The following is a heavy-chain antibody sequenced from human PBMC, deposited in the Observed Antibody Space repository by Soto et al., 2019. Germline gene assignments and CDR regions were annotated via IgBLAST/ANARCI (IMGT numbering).Heavy chain of an antibody. J-gene: IGHJ6*02. CDR1: GFTFRNHA. D-gene: IGHD2-15*01. CDR3: ARGDREDILVVVGARPGEYGIDI. Sequence: QVHLVESGGGVVQPGGSLRLSCAASGFTFRNHAMHWVRQAPGKGLECLAVIAYDGSNAFYRDSVKGRFTISRDNSKNTLYLYMNSLRSEDTGVYYCARGDREDILVVVGARPGEYGIDIWGQGTTVTVSS. V-gene: IGHV3-30-3*01. CDR2: IAYDGSNA.